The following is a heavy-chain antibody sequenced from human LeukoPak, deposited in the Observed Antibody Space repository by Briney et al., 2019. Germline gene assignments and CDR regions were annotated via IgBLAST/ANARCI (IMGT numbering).Heavy chain of an antibody. V-gene: IGHV1-3*01. CDR3: ARGLMTTVTSLLDY. CDR2: INAGNGNT. Sequence: ASVKVSCKASGYTFTSYAMHWVRQAPGQRLEWMGWINAGNGNTKYSQKFQGRVTITRDTSASTAYMELSSLRSEDTAVYYCARGLMTTVTSLLDYWGQGTLVTVSS. D-gene: IGHD4-17*01. CDR1: GYTFTSYA. J-gene: IGHJ4*02.